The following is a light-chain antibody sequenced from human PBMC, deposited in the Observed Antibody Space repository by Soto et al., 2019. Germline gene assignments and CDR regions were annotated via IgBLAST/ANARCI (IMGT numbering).Light chain of an antibody. Sequence: QSALTQPHSVSGSPGQSVTISCTGTSSDVGGYNYVSWYQHHPGKAPKLMIYDVSQRPSGVPDRFSASKSGNTASLTIPGLQAEDEADYYCCSYAGSYTHVFGSGTKLTVL. CDR2: DVS. J-gene: IGLJ1*01. CDR3: CSYAGSYTHV. V-gene: IGLV2-11*01. CDR1: SSDVGGYNY.